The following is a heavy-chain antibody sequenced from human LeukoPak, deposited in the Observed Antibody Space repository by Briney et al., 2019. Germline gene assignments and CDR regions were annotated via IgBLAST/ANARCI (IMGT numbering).Heavy chain of an antibody. CDR1: GFSFSTYG. D-gene: IGHD3-3*01. CDR3: ARDITYYDFWSGSPRYMDV. V-gene: IGHV3-30*03. CDR2: ISHDGSNQ. J-gene: IGHJ6*03. Sequence: GGSLRLSCAASGFSFSTYGMLWVRQAPGKGLEWVALISHDGSNQFYGDSVKGRFTISRDNAKNSLHLQMNSLRAEDTAVYYCARDITYYDFWSGSPRYMDVWGKGTTVTVSS.